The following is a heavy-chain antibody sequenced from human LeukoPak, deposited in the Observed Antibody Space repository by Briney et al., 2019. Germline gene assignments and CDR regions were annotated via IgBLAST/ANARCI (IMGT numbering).Heavy chain of an antibody. CDR1: GFGFSTHD. Sequence: GVPLRLSCAASGFGFSTHDMSWGRQVPGKGPEWVSSISGSGTGTYYTDSVKGRFTISRDTSKNTLYLQMDNLRVEDTAVYYCVKGFHFDWWGQGTLVIVSS. J-gene: IGHJ4*02. V-gene: IGHV3-23*01. CDR2: ISGSGTGT. CDR3: VKGFHFDW.